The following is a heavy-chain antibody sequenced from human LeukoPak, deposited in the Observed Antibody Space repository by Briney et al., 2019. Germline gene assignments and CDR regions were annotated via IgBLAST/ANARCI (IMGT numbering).Heavy chain of an antibody. CDR3: AREYRSGDFDY. J-gene: IGHJ4*02. D-gene: IGHD3-10*01. Sequence: GGSLRLSCAASGFTFSSYDIHWVRQATGKGLEWVSGIGTAGEIYYPGSVKGRFTISRENAKNSLYLQMNSLRAEDTAVYYCAREYRSGDFDYWGQGTLVTVSS. CDR1: GFTFSSYD. CDR2: IGTAGEI. V-gene: IGHV3-13*01.